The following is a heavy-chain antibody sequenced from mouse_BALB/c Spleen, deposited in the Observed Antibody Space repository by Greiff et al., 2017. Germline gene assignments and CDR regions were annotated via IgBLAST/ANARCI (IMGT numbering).Heavy chain of an antibody. D-gene: IGHD2-1*01. CDR3: ARRGGNFLYAMDY. CDR1: GYTFTSYY. J-gene: IGHJ4*01. Sequence: QVQLQQSGPELVKPGASVRISCKASGYTFTSYYIHWVKQRPGQGLEWIGWIYPGNVNTKYNEKFKGKATLTADKSSSTAYMQLSSLTSEDSAVYFCARRGGNFLYAMDYWGQGTSVTVSS. V-gene: IGHV1S56*01. CDR2: IYPGNVNT.